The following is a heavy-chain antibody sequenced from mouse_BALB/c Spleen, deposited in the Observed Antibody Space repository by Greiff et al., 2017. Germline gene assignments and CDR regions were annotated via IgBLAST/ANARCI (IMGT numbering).Heavy chain of an antibody. CDR2: IWSGGST. CDR1: GFSLTSYG. D-gene: IGHD1-1*01. J-gene: IGHJ1*01. V-gene: IGHV2-2*02. CDR3: ARNLVARYWYFDV. Sequence: QVQLQQSGPGLVQPSQSLSITCTVSGFSLTSYGVHWVRQSPGKGLEWLGVIWSGGSTDYNAAFISRLSISKDNSKSQVFFKMNSLQANDTAIYYCARNLVARYWYFDVWGAGTTVTVSS.